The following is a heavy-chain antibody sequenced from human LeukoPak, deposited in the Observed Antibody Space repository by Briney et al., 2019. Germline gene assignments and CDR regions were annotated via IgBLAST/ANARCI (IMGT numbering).Heavy chain of an antibody. CDR1: GFTFSSYW. Sequence: GGSLRLSCAASGFTFSSYWMHWVRQAPGKGLVWVSRTNSDGSSTSYADSVKGRFTISRDNAKNTLYLQMNSLRAEDTAVYYCARGKKVLRFLEWLLYYWGQGTLVTVSS. D-gene: IGHD3-3*01. CDR3: ARGKKVLRFLEWLLYY. J-gene: IGHJ4*02. V-gene: IGHV3-74*01. CDR2: TNSDGSST.